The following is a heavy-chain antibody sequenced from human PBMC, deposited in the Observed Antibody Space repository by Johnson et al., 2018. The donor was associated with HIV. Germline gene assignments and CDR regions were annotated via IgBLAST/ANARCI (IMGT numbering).Heavy chain of an antibody. Sequence: QVQLVESGGGVVQAGRSLRLSCAASGFTFSSYAMHWVRQAPGKGLEGVALIYSGGNTYYADSVRGRFTIYRDNSKNTLYLQMTSLRAEDTAVYYCVRGLLWFGELLEAFDIWGQGTMVTVSS. CDR3: VRGLLWFGELLEAFDI. D-gene: IGHD3-10*01. J-gene: IGHJ3*02. V-gene: IGHV3-30*14. CDR2: IYSGGNT. CDR1: GFTFSSYA.